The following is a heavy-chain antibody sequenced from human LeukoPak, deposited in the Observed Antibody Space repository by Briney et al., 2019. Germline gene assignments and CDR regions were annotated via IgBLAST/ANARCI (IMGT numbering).Heavy chain of an antibody. J-gene: IGHJ4*02. D-gene: IGHD3-10*01. Sequence: SETLSLTCTVSGGSISSSNYYWGWIRQPPGKGLEWIASIYYSVNTYYNPSLKSRVTISVDTSKNQFSLKLSSVTAADTAVYYCARVFGYGSGSYYPNLGYYFDYWGQGTLVTVSS. V-gene: IGHV4-39*07. CDR3: ARVFGYGSGSYYPNLGYYFDY. CDR1: GGSISSSNYY. CDR2: IYYSVNT.